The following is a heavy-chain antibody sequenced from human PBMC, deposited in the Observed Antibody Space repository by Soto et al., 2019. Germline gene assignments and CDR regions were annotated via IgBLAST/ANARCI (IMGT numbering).Heavy chain of an antibody. J-gene: IGHJ6*04. CDR2: IYYSGST. D-gene: IGHD3-16*02. Sequence: SETLSLTCTVSGGSISTYYWSWIRQPPEKGLEWIGYIYYSGSTNYNPSLKSRVTISVDTSKNQFSLKLSSVTAADTAVYYCARDRCMDVWGKGTTLTVSS. V-gene: IGHV4-59*01. CDR3: ARDRCMDV. CDR1: GGSISTYY.